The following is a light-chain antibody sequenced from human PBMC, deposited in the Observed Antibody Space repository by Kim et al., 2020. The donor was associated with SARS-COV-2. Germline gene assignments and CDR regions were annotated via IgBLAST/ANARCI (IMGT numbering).Light chain of an antibody. Sequence: VALGQTGRITCQGDSIRSYYATWYQQKPGQAPILVIYGKNNRPSGIPDRFSGSSSGNTASLTITGTQAGDEADDYCNSRDSNDNVVFGGGTQLTVL. CDR1: SIRSYY. V-gene: IGLV3-19*01. J-gene: IGLJ2*01. CDR3: NSRDSNDNVV. CDR2: GKN.